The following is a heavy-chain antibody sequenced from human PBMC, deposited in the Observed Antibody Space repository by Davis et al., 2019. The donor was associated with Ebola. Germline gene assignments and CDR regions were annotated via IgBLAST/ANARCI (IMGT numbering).Heavy chain of an antibody. CDR3: AIGFDYWTT. CDR1: GYSFTSYW. Sequence: GGSLRLSCKGSGYSFTSYWIGWVRQMPGKGLEWMGIIYPGDSDTKYSPSFQGQVTISADKSISTAYLQWSGLLASDTAIYYCAIGFDYWTTWGQGTLVTVSS. CDR2: IYPGDSDT. V-gene: IGHV5-51*01. D-gene: IGHD3-3*01. J-gene: IGHJ5*02.